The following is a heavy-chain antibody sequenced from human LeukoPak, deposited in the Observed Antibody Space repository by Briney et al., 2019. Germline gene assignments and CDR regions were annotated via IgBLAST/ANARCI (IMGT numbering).Heavy chain of an antibody. CDR1: GFTFSRYW. Sequence: PGGSLRLSCAASGFTFSRYWMSWVRQAPGKGLEWVANIKQDGGEKYYVDSVKGRFTISRGNAKNSLYLQMDSLRAEDTAMYYCARLTTVTTFDSWGQGTLVTVSS. CDR3: ARLTTVTTFDS. CDR2: IKQDGGEK. D-gene: IGHD4-17*01. J-gene: IGHJ4*02. V-gene: IGHV3-7*01.